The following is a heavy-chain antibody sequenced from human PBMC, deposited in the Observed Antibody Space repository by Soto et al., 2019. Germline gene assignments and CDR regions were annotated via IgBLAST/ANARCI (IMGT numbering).Heavy chain of an antibody. D-gene: IGHD5-18*01. Sequence: QITLKASGTTLVKPTQTLTLTCTFSGFSLSTSGVGVGWIRQPPGKALEWLAVIYWDDDRGYSPSLKSRLTITKDTTNNQVVLIMTIMDPLDTATYYCAHRSHRGSSYAYDYWGQATLLSVSS. CDR1: GFSLSTSGVG. CDR3: AHRSHRGSSYAYDY. CDR2: IYWDDDR. V-gene: IGHV2-5*02. J-gene: IGHJ4*02.